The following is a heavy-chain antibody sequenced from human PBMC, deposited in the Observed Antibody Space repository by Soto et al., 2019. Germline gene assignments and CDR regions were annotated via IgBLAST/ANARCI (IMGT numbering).Heavy chain of an antibody. CDR2: IIPKLGSA. CDR3: ARGGGGYSFGAVY. J-gene: IGHJ4*02. D-gene: IGHD5-12*01. CDR1: GGGNLRDYR. Sequence: QVQLVRSGADVKKPGSSVQVACKASGGGNLRDYRTTWVRQAPGQGLEWMGGIIPKLGSANYAQNFQGRVTITADESTSTVYMELRSLRSEDTAVYYCARGGGGYSFGAVYWGQGTPVTVSS. V-gene: IGHV1-69*01.